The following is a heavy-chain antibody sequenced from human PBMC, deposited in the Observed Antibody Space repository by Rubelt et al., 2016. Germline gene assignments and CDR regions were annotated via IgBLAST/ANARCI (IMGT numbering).Heavy chain of an antibody. D-gene: IGHD1-14*01. V-gene: IGHV4-34*01. Sequence: QVQLQQWGAGLLKPSETLSLTCAVYGGSFSGYYWSWIRQPPGKGLEWIGEINHSGSTNYNPSLERWGTISVDEAKNQVSLKLSSVTAADTAVYYCAGLGTSTGTKHMDVWGQGTTVTVSS. CDR2: INHSGST. CDR1: GGSFSGYY. J-gene: IGHJ6*02. CDR3: AGLGTSTGTKHMDV.